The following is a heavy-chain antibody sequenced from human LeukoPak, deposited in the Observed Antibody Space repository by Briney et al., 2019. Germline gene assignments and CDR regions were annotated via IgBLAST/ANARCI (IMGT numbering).Heavy chain of an antibody. CDR2: IRSKAYGGTT. Sequence: GSLRLSCTASGFAFGDYAMSWVRQAPGKGLEWVGFIRSKAYGGTTEYAASVKGRFTISRDDSKSIAYLQMNSLKTEDAAVYYCTRARNYYYYMDVWGKGTTVTISS. CDR3: TRARNYYYYMDV. CDR1: GFAFGDYA. V-gene: IGHV3-49*04. J-gene: IGHJ6*03.